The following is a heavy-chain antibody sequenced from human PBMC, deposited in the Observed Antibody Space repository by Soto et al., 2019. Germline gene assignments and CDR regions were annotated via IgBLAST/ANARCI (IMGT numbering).Heavy chain of an antibody. V-gene: IGHV1-46*01. CDR2: VNPSGGST. D-gene: IGHD2-15*01. J-gene: IGHJ1*01. CDR3: AREENCSDGICYSEYFQR. Sequence: ASVKVSCKASGYIFTAYSMHWVRQAPGQGLEWMGVVNPSGGSTNYAQKFQGRITMTRDTSTSTVYMDLSSLTSEDTAVYYCAREENCSDGICYSEYFQRWGQGTQVTVSS. CDR1: GYIFTAYS.